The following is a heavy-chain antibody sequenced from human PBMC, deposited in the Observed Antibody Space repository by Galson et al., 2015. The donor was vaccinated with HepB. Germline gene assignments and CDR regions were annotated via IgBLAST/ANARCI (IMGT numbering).Heavy chain of an antibody. CDR2: VSYDGSIK. Sequence: SLRLSCAASGFTFKSYGMHWIRQAPGRGLEWVAVVSYDGSIKYYADSVKGRFTISRDDSKSTLYLQMNSLRADDSALYYCAKANNYGDDFRYFDYWGQGTLVTVSS. J-gene: IGHJ4*02. CDR1: GFTFKSYG. CDR3: AKANNYGDDFRYFDY. V-gene: IGHV3-30*18. D-gene: IGHD4-17*01.